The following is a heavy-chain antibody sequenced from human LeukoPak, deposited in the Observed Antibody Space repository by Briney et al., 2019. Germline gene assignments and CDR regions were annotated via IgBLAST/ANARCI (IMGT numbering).Heavy chain of an antibody. Sequence: SETLSLTCTVSGGSISSYYWSWIRQPPGKGLEWIGYIYYSGSTNYNPSLKSRVTISVDTSKNQFSLKLSSVTAADTAVYYCARWGEVYWYFDLWGRGTLVTVSS. CDR2: IYYSGST. J-gene: IGHJ2*01. CDR1: GGSISSYY. V-gene: IGHV4-59*08. CDR3: ARWGEVYWYFDL. D-gene: IGHD3-16*01.